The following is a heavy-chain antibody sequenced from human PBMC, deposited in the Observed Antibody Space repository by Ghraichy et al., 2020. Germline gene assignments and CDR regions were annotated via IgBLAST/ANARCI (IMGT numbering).Heavy chain of an antibody. CDR1: GGSFSGYY. CDR2: INHSGST. V-gene: IGHV4-34*01. D-gene: IGHD5-12*01. J-gene: IGHJ4*02. Sequence: ESLNISCAVYGGSFSGYYWSWIRQPPGKGLEWIGEINHSGSTNYNPSLKSRVTISVDTSKNQFSLKLSSVTASDTAGYYCTRGGPYVDIVATFYYSSAYYFDYWGQGTLVTVSS. CDR3: TRGGPYVDIVATFYYSSAYYFDY.